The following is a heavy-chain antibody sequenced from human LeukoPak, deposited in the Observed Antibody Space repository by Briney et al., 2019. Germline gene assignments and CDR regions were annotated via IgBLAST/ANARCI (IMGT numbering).Heavy chain of an antibody. Sequence: GGSLRLSCAASGLTFSIYNMHRVRQAPGKGLEWVSSISSSSSYIYYADSVKGRFTISRDNDKNSLYLQMNSLRAEDTAVYYCAQCFGTSCFDFDYWGQGTLVTVSS. J-gene: IGHJ4*02. CDR2: ISSSSSYI. CDR1: GLTFSIYN. V-gene: IGHV3-21*01. D-gene: IGHD2-2*01. CDR3: AQCFGTSCFDFDY.